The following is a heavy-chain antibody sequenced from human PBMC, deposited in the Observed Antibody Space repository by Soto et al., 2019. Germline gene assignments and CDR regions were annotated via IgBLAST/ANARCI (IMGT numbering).Heavy chain of an antibody. CDR3: ARGSYDYDSRGYYHY. Sequence: PSETLSLTCTVSGGSISSGDYYWSWIRQPPGKGLEWIGYIYYSGSTYYNPSLKSRVTISVDTSKNQFSLKLSSVTAADTAVYYCARGSYDYDSRGYYHYWGQGTLVTVSS. D-gene: IGHD3-22*01. CDR1: GGSISSGDYY. J-gene: IGHJ4*02. CDR2: IYYSGST. V-gene: IGHV4-30-4*01.